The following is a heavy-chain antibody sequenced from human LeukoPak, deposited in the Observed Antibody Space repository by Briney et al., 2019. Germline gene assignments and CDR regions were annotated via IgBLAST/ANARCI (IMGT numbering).Heavy chain of an antibody. CDR3: ARDRGGRSGLDD. Sequence: PGGSLRLSCAASGITFSRSWMSWVRQAPGKGLEWVAFIKEDGGEIFYVDSVKGRFTISRDNAENFLYLQINSLRAEDTAVYYCARDRGGRSGLDDWGQGTLVIVSS. CDR2: IKEDGGEI. D-gene: IGHD2-15*01. CDR1: GITFSRSW. J-gene: IGHJ4*02. V-gene: IGHV3-7*04.